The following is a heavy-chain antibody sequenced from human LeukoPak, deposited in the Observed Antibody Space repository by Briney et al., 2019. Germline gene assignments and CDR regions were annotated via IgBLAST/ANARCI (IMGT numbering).Heavy chain of an antibody. CDR2: IGTAGDT. CDR1: GFIFSSND. CDR3: ARGGRLAPFDY. J-gene: IGHJ4*02. Sequence: GGSLRLSCAASGFIFSSNDMHWVRQATGKGLEWVSGIGTAGDTYYLGSVKGRFTISRENAKNSVFLQMNSLSAGDTAVYYCARGGRLAPFDYWGQGTLVTVSS. D-gene: IGHD3-16*01. V-gene: IGHV3-13*04.